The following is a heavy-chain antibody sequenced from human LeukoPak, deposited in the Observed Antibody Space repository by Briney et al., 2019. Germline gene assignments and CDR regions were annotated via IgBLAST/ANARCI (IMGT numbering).Heavy chain of an antibody. CDR3: ARGLYYYDSSSYYARAFDI. CDR1: GGTFSSYA. CDR2: IIPIFGTA. V-gene: IGHV1-69*13. D-gene: IGHD3-22*01. Sequence: GASVKVSCKASGGTFSSYAISWVRQAPGQGLEWMGGIIPIFGTANYAQKFQGRVTITADESTSTAYMELSSLRSEDTAVYYCARGLYYYDSSSYYARAFDIWGQGTMVTVSS. J-gene: IGHJ3*02.